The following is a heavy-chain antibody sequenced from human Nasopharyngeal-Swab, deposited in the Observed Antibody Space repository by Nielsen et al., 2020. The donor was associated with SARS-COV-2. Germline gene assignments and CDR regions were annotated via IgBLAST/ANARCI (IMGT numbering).Heavy chain of an antibody. CDR2: ISGSGGST. CDR1: GSIFSSYA. Sequence: GESMKISCAASGSIFSSYAMSWVRQAPGKGLEWVSAISGSGGSTYYADSVKGRFTISRDNFKNTLYLQMNSLRAEDTAVYYCAKDGGLTTFPYYYYYGMDVWGQGTTVTVSS. D-gene: IGHD4/OR15-4a*01. CDR3: AKDGGLTTFPYYYYYGMDV. J-gene: IGHJ6*02. V-gene: IGHV3-23*01.